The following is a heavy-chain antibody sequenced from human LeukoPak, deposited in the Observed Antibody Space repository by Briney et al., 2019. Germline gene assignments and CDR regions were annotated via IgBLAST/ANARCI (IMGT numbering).Heavy chain of an antibody. CDR3: ARVHRGYSYGRLDY. V-gene: IGHV3-48*02. CDR1: GFTFSFYS. D-gene: IGHD5-18*01. Sequence: GGSLRLSCAASGFTFSFYSMNWVRQAPGKGLEWVSYISSSDNTIHYADSVKGRFTISRDNAKNSLDLEMNSLRDEGTAVYYCARVHRGYSYGRLDYWGQGTLVTVSS. J-gene: IGHJ4*02. CDR2: ISSSDNTI.